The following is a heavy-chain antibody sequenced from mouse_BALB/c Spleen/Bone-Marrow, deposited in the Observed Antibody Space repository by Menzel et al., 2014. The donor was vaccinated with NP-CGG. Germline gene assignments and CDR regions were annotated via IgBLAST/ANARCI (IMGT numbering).Heavy chain of an antibody. J-gene: IGHJ2*01. CDR3: AREDLGWLLPN. V-gene: IGHV2-9*02. D-gene: IGHD2-3*01. CDR2: IWAGGST. Sequence: VKVEESGPGLVAPSQSLSITCTVSGFSLTSYGVHWVRQPPGKGLEWLGVIWAGGSTNYNSALMSRLSISKDNSKSQVFLKMNSLQTDDTAMYYCAREDLGWLLPNWGQGTTLTVSS. CDR1: GFSLTSYG.